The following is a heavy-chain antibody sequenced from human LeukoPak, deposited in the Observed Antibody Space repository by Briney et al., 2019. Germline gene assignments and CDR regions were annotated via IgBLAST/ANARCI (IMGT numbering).Heavy chain of an antibody. CDR3: ARAVLYYYDSSGYFDY. CDR2: INAGNGNT. CDR1: GYTFTSYA. V-gene: IGHV1-3*01. D-gene: IGHD3-22*01. J-gene: IGHJ4*02. Sequence: ASVKVSCKASGYTFTSYAMHWVRQAPGQRLEWMGWINAGNGNTKYSQKFQGRVTITRDTSASTAYMELSSLRSEDTAVYYCARAVLYYYDSSGYFDYWGQGTLVTVSS.